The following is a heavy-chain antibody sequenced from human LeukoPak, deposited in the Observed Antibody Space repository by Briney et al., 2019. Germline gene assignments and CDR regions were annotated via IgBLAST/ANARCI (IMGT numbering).Heavy chain of an antibody. V-gene: IGHV3-23*01. J-gene: IGHJ4*02. Sequence: PGGSLRLSCAASGFTFSSYSMNWVRQAPGKGLEWVSGISGSGGSTYYADSVKGRFTISRDSSKNTLYLQMNSLRPEDTAVYYCAKIQQLARNYFDYWGQGTLVTVSS. D-gene: IGHD6-13*01. CDR2: ISGSGGST. CDR1: GFTFSSYS. CDR3: AKIQQLARNYFDY.